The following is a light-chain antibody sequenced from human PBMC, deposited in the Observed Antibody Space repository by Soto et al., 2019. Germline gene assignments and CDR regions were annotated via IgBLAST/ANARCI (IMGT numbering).Light chain of an antibody. CDR1: NLGSKS. CDR3: QVWDGNSVVV. J-gene: IGLJ3*02. CDR2: YDN. Sequence: SYELTQSPSVSVAPGQTARITCGGNNLGSKSVHWYQQRPGQAPILVISYDNDRPSGIPERFSGSNSGNTATLTISRVEAGDEADFYCQVWDGNSVVVFGGGTKLTVL. V-gene: IGLV3-21*04.